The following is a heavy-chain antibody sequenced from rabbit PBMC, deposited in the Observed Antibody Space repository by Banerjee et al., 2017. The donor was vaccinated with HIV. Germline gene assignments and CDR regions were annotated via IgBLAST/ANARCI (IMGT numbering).Heavy chain of an antibody. Sequence: MCWVRQAPGKGLEWIACINSNTGNTVYASWAKGPFTISKTSSTTVTLQMTSLTAADTATYFCARGTSSSGYYMGLWGPGTLVTVS. J-gene: IGHJ4*01. V-gene: IGHV1S40*01. CDR3: ARGTSSSGYYMGL. CDR2: INSNTGNT. D-gene: IGHD1-1*01.